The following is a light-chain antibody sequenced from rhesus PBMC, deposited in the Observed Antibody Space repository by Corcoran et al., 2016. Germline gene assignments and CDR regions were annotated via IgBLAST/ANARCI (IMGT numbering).Light chain of an antibody. V-gene: IGKV1-74*01. CDR3: QHCYCTPPT. CDR2: AAS. J-gene: IGKJ4*01. Sequence: DIQMTQSPSPQSASVGDRVTITSRASENVNNYVHWYQQKPGTAPKLLIYAASTLHSGVTSRCSGRGSGTDYTFPISSLRPEAIATSTSQHCYCTPPTFVVGTKVDI. CDR1: ENVNNY.